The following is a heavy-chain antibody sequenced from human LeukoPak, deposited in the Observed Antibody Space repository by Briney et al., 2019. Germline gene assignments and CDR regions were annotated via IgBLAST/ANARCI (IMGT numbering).Heavy chain of an antibody. CDR2: IYHSGST. CDR3: ARAPMVRGVIFDY. CDR1: GYSISSGYY. Sequence: SETLSLTCTVSGYSISSGYYWGWIRQPPGKGLEWIGSIYHSGSTYYNPSLKSRVTMSVDTSKNQFSLKLSSVTAADTAVYYCARAPMVRGVIFDYWGQGTLVTVSS. J-gene: IGHJ4*02. D-gene: IGHD3-10*01. V-gene: IGHV4-38-2*02.